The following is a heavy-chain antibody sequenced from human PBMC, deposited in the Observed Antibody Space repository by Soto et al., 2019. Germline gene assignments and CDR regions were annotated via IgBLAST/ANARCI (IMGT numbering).Heavy chain of an antibody. V-gene: IGHV4-59*08. CDR2: IYYSGST. Sequence: SETLSLTCTVSGGSISSYYWSWIRQPPGKGLEWIGYIYYSGSTNYNPSLKSRVTISVDTSKNQFSLKLSSVTAADTAVYYCARHGRYYYDSSGPNWFDPWGQGTLVTVSS. J-gene: IGHJ5*02. CDR1: GGSISSYY. D-gene: IGHD3-22*01. CDR3: ARHGRYYYDSSGPNWFDP.